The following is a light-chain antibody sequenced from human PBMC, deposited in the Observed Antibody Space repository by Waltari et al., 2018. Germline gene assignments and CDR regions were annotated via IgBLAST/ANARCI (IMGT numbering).Light chain of an antibody. CDR2: EVS. CDR3: SSSTSTSAGVV. V-gene: IGLV2-14*01. J-gene: IGLJ2*01. CDR1: SRDVGGSKY. Sequence: QSALTQPASVSGSPGQSITISCTGTSRDVGGSKYVSWYQQHPGKAPKLMIYEVSNRPSGVSNGVSGAKSGNTASLTISGLQAEDESDYYCSSSTSTSAGVVFGGGTKLTVL.